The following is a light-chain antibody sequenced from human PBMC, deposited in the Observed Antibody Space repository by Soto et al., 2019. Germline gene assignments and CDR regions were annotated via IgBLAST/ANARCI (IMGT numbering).Light chain of an antibody. Sequence: ETVMTQSPATLSVSPGERVTLSCRASQSVRTNLAWYQQKPGQVPRLLIYDTSNRATGIPARFSGSGSGTDFPLTISGRQSEDFAVYYCQQYNTWPPATFGQGTKLEIK. J-gene: IGKJ2*01. CDR3: QQYNTWPPAT. CDR2: DTS. V-gene: IGKV3-15*01. CDR1: QSVRTN.